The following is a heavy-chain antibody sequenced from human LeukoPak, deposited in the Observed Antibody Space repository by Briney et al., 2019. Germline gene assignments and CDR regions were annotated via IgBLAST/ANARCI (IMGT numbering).Heavy chain of an antibody. CDR1: GGSISSGSYY. V-gene: IGHV4-61*02. D-gene: IGHD6-13*01. Sequence: SQTLSLTCTVSGGSISSGSYYWSWIRQPAGKGLEWIGRIYTSGSTNYNPSLKSRVTISVDTSKNQFSLKLSSVTAADTAVYYCARVYSSSWTKPYNWFDPWGQGTLVTVSS. CDR3: ARVYSSSWTKPYNWFDP. CDR2: IYTSGST. J-gene: IGHJ5*02.